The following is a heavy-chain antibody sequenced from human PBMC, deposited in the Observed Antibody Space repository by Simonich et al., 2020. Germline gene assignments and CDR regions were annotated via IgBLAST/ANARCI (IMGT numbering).Heavy chain of an antibody. J-gene: IGHJ4*02. CDR1: GYTFPSYG. CDR2: FVAYNGTK. Sequence: QVQLVQSGAEVKKPGASVKVSCKASGYTFPSYGISWVRQAPGQGLEWMGWFVAYNGTKNYAQKLQGRVTMTTDTSTSTAYMELRSLRSDDTAVYYCARASRGTWWYYYFDYWGQGTLVTVSS. CDR3: ARASRGTWWYYYFDY. V-gene: IGHV1-18*01. D-gene: IGHD2-15*01.